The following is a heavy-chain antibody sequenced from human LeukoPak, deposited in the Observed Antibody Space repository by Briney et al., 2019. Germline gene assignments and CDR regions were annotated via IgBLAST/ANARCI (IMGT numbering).Heavy chain of an antibody. CDR3: AKDQSCSGGSCYFDY. J-gene: IGHJ4*02. V-gene: IGHV3-23*01. D-gene: IGHD2-15*01. CDR1: GFTFSSYA. Sequence: GGSLRLSCAASGFTFSSYAMSWVRQAPGKGLEWVSGISGSSDSTYYADSVKGRFTISRDKSKNTLYLQMNSQRAEDTAVYYCAKDQSCSGGSCYFDYWGQGNLVTVSS. CDR2: ISGSSDST.